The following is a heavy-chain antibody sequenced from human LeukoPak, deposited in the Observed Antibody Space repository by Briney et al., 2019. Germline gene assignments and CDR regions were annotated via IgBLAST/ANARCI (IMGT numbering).Heavy chain of an antibody. CDR2: ISGSGGRT. CDR1: GFTFSSYA. D-gene: IGHD1-26*01. V-gene: IGHV3-23*01. J-gene: IGHJ6*03. CDR3: ARVRGSYYYYYYMDV. Sequence: GGSLRLSCAASGFTFSSYAMSWVRQAPGKGLEWVSDISGSGGRTYYADSVKGRFTISRDNAKNSLYLQMNSLRAEDTAVYYCARVRGSYYYYYYMDVWGKGTTVTVSS.